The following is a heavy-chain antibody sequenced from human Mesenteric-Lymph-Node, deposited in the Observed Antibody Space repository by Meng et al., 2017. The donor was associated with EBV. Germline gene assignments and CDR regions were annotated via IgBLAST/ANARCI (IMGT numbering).Heavy chain of an antibody. V-gene: IGHV3-23*01. CDR3: SNLPYNY. D-gene: IGHD5-24*01. Sequence: EVNVLESGGGWVQPGWSRILSCAVFGFSFNIYGMNWGRQAAGGWLEWVSGISGSGTTTYYADSVKGRFSISRDNSGNTVYLQMNSLRAEDTAVYYCSNLPYNYWGQGTLVTVSS. CDR1: GFSFNIYG. CDR2: ISGSGTTT. J-gene: IGHJ4*02.